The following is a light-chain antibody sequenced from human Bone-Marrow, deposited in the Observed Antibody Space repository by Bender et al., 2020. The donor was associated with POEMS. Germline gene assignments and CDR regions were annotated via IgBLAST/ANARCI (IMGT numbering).Light chain of an antibody. V-gene: IGLV1-44*01. CDR2: SSH. CDR3: AVWDDSLNGWV. CDR1: SSNIGAHA. Sequence: QSVLTQPPSASGTPGQRVTISCSGGSSNIGAHAVNWYQHLPGTAPKLLIYSSHRRPSEVPDRFSGSRSGNSASLAISGVQSEDEADYCCAVWDDSLNGWVFGGGTKLTVL. J-gene: IGLJ3*02.